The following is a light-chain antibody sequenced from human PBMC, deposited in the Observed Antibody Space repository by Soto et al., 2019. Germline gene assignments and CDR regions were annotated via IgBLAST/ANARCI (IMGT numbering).Light chain of an antibody. V-gene: IGKV1D-12*01. CDR2: AAS. J-gene: IGKJ1*01. Sequence: DIQMTQSPSSVSASVGDRVTITCRASQAISTWLAWYQQKPGKAPKLLIYAASNLQTGVPSRFSGSVSGTDFTLTISSLQPEDFATYSCQQANSFPRTFGQGTKVEIK. CDR1: QAISTW. CDR3: QQANSFPRT.